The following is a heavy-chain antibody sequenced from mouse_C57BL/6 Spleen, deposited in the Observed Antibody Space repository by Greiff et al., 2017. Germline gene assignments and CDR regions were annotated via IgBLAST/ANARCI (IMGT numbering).Heavy chain of an antibody. CDR3: TTRGCVDAMDY. V-gene: IGHV14-4*01. CDR2: IDPENGDT. CDR1: GYNFNGYC. Sequence: EVQLQQSGAELVRPGASVKLSCTASGYNFNGYCMHWVKQRPEQGLEWIGWIDPENGDTDYTSKFQGKATMTADTSSNTAYLQLSSLTSEDTAVYYCTTRGCVDAMDYWGQGTSVTGSS. J-gene: IGHJ4*01.